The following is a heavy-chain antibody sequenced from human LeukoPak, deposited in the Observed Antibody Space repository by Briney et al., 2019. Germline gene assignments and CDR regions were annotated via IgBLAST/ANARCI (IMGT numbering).Heavy chain of an antibody. CDR3: ARDRLLWFGGEVLLFDY. D-gene: IGHD3-10*01. J-gene: IGHJ4*02. Sequence: ASVKVSCKASGYTFTSYVISWVRQPPGQGLEWMGWISAYNGNTNYAQKLQGRVTMTTDTSTSTAYMELRSLRSDDTAVYYCARDRLLWFGGEVLLFDYWGQGTLVTVSS. V-gene: IGHV1-18*01. CDR1: GYTFTSYV. CDR2: ISAYNGNT.